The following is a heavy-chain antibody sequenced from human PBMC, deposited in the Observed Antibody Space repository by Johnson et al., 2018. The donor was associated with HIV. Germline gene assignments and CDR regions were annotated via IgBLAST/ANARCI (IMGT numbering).Heavy chain of an antibody. CDR1: GFTFNNYG. Sequence: QVQLVESGGGVVQPGTSLRLSCAASGFTFNNYGMHWVRQAPGKGLEWVAVIWFDGSNKYYADSVKGRLTISRDNAKNSLYLQMNSLRAEDTAVYYCVLMGWNAFDIWGLGTMVTVSS. J-gene: IGHJ3*02. CDR2: IWFDGSNK. CDR3: VLMGWNAFDI. V-gene: IGHV3-33*03. D-gene: IGHD6-19*01.